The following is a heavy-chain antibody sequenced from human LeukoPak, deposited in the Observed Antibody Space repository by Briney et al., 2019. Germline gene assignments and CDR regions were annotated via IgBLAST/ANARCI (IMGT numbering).Heavy chain of an antibody. V-gene: IGHV3-23*01. CDR2: ISGDGYST. CDR3: AKDFGRNLGGPGY. J-gene: IGHJ4*02. Sequence: SGGSLRLSCAASGFTFSTYTMAWVRQAPGGGLEWVSGISGDGYSTYYADSVKGRFAISRVNSKSTLYLQMNSLRAEDTAVYYCAKDFGRNLGGPGYWGRGTRVTVSS. CDR1: GFTFSTYT. D-gene: IGHD3-10*01.